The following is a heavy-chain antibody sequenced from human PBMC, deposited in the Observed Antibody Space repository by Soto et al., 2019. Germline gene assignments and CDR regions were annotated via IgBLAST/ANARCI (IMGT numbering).Heavy chain of an antibody. J-gene: IGHJ1*01. Sequence: QITLKESGPTLVKPTQTLTLTCTFSGFSLSTSGVGVGWIRQPPGKALEWLALIYWDDDKRYSPSLKSRLTLTTHPSKTQVVFTMPHMDPVDTATYYCAHRPGLGGAMVRDEKNECFQHWGQGTLVTVST. CDR3: AHRPGLGGAMVRDEKNECFQH. CDR2: IYWDDDK. D-gene: IGHD3-10*01. CDR1: GFSLSTSGVG. V-gene: IGHV2-5*02.